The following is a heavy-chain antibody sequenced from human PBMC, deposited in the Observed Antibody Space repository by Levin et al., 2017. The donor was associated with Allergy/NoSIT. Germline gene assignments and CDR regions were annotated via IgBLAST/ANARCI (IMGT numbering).Heavy chain of an antibody. CDR1: GFTFSSYA. CDR3: ANGIAVSYSSGWYLFH. Sequence: GESLKISCAASGFTFSSYAMSWVRQAPGKGLEWVSAISGSGGSTYYADSVKGRFTISRDNSKNTLYLQMNSLRAEDTAVYYCANGIAVSYSSGWYLFHWGQGTLVTVSS. J-gene: IGHJ4*02. V-gene: IGHV3-23*01. D-gene: IGHD6-19*01. CDR2: ISGSGGST.